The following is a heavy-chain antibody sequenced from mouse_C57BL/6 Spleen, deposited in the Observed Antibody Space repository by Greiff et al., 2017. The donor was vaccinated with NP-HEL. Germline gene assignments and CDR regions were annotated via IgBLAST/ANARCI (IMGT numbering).Heavy chain of an antibody. CDR1: GYTFTSYW. Sequence: VQLQQPGAELVKPGASVKLSCKASGYTFTSYWMQWVKQRPGQGLEWIGEIDPSDSYTNYNQKFKGKATLTVDTSSSTAYMQLSSLTSEDSAVYYCARGNYYGSSLYFDYWGQGTTLTVSS. D-gene: IGHD1-1*01. CDR2: IDPSDSYT. V-gene: IGHV1-50*01. CDR3: ARGNYYGSSLYFDY. J-gene: IGHJ2*01.